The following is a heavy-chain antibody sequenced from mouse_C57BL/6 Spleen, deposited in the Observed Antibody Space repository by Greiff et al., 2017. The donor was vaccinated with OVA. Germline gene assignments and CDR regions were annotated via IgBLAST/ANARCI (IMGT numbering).Heavy chain of an antibody. CDR3: ARGGSRPRYWYFDV. CDR2: IDPSDSYT. Sequence: VQLQQPGAELVMPGASVKLSCKASGYTFTSYWMHWVKQRPGQGLEWIGEIDPSDSYTNYNQKFKGKSTLTVDKSSSTAYMQLSSLTSEDSAVYYWARGGSRPRYWYFDVWGTGTTVTVSS. J-gene: IGHJ1*03. D-gene: IGHD1-1*01. V-gene: IGHV1-69*01. CDR1: GYTFTSYW.